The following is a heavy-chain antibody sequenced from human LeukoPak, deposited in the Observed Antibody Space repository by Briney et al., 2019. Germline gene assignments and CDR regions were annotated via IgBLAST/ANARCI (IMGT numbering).Heavy chain of an antibody. Sequence: PSETLSLTCTVSGGSLNGYYWGWIRQPPGKGLECIGYIHSSEGTAHNASLKSRLTISLDTSKNQFSLTLSSVTAADTAVYYCARGQRSTLFGVAVEDWGQGSLVTVSS. CDR1: GGSLNGYY. CDR3: ARGQRSTLFGVAVED. D-gene: IGHD3-3*01. V-gene: IGHV4-4*09. CDR2: IHSSEGT. J-gene: IGHJ4*02.